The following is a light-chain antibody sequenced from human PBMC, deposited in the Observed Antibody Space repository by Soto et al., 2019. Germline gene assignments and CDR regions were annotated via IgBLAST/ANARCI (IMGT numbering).Light chain of an antibody. Sequence: QSVLTQPASVSGSPGQSITISCTGTSSDVGGYNYVSWYQQHPGKAPKLMIYDVTNRPSGVSNRFSGSKSGNTASLTISGLQAEDEADYYYSSYTGSSTSYVLGTGTKVTVL. CDR1: SSDVGGYNY. CDR2: DVT. J-gene: IGLJ1*01. V-gene: IGLV2-14*01. CDR3: SSYTGSSTSYV.